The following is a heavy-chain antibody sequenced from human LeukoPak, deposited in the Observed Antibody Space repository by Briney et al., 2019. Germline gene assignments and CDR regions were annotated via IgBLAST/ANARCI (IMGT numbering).Heavy chain of an antibody. D-gene: IGHD6-13*01. V-gene: IGHV3-48*01. J-gene: IGHJ4*02. CDR2: ISSSSSSI. CDR3: AKALAAAGDY. Sequence: GGSLRLSCAASGFIFSSYSMNWVRQAPGKGLEWVSYISSSSSSIYYADAVKGRFTISRDNAKNSLYLQMNSLRAEDTAVYYCAKALAAAGDYWGQGTLVTVSS. CDR1: GFIFSSYS.